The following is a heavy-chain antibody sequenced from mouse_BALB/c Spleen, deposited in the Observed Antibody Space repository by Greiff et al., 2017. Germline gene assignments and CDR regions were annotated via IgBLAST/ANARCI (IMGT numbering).Heavy chain of an antibody. CDR1: GYSITSDYA. Sequence: EVKLVESGPGLVKPSQSLSLTCTVTGYSITSDYAWNWIRQFPGNKLEWMGYISYSGSTSYNPSLKSRISITRDTSKNQFFLQLNSVTTEDTATYYCARERDYYAMDYWGQGTSVTVSS. V-gene: IGHV3-2*02. J-gene: IGHJ4*01. CDR2: ISYSGST. CDR3: ARERDYYAMDY.